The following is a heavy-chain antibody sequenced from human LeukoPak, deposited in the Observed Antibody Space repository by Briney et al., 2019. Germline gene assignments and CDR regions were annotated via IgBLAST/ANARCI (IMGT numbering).Heavy chain of an antibody. V-gene: IGHV4-38-2*02. CDR1: GYSISSGYY. J-gene: IGHJ4*02. D-gene: IGHD3-16*02. CDR3: ARERQFGDYVWGSYRQNLVYFDS. Sequence: SETLSLTCTVSGYSISSGYYWGWIRQPPGKGLEWIGSIYHSGSTYYNPSLKSRVTISVDTFKNQFSLKLGSVTAADTAVYYCARERQFGDYVWGSYRQNLVYFDSWGPGTLVTVSS. CDR2: IYHSGST.